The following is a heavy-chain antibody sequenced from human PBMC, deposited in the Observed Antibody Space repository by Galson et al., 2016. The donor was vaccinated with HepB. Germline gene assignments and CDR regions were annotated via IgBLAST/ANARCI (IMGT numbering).Heavy chain of an antibody. Sequence: ETLSLTCAVSGGSISSDKWWTWVRQVPEKGLEWVSAITGSGDNTYYADSVKGRFAISRDNSKNTLYLQMNSLRGEDTAVYYCARTPELRRAFWGQGTLVTVSS. CDR2: ITGSGDNT. D-gene: IGHD1-7*01. V-gene: IGHV3-23*01. CDR1: GGSISSDKW. CDR3: ARTPELRRAF. J-gene: IGHJ4*02.